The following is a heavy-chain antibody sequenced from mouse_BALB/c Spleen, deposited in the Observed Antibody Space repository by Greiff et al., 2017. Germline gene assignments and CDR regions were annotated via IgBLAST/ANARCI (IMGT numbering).Heavy chain of an antibody. J-gene: IGHJ4*01. CDR2: IYPGNSDT. V-gene: IGHV1-5*01. Sequence: VQLKQSGTVLARPGASVKMSCKASGYTFTSYWMHWVKQRPGQGLEWIGAIYPGNSDTSYNQKFKGKAKLTAVTSTSTAYMELSSLTNEDSAVYYCTRFGNYFYAMDYWGQGTSVTVSS. CDR3: TRFGNYFYAMDY. CDR1: GYTFTSYW. D-gene: IGHD2-1*01.